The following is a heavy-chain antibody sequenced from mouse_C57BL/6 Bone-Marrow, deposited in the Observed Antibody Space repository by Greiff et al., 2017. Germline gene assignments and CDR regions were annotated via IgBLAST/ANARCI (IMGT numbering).Heavy chain of an antibody. Sequence: QVQLQQPGAELVKPGASVKLSCKASGYTFTSYWMHWVKQRPGRGLEWIGRIDPISGGTKYNEKFKSKATLTVDKPSSTAYMQLRSLTSEGSAVYYCAHGNYFYWYFAVWGTGTTVTVSS. CDR1: GYTFTSYW. J-gene: IGHJ1*03. CDR2: IDPISGGT. V-gene: IGHV1-72*01. CDR3: AHGNYFYWYFAV. D-gene: IGHD2-1*01.